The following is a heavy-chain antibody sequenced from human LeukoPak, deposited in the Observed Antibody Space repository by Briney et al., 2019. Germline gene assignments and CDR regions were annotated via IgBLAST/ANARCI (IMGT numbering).Heavy chain of an antibody. Sequence: PGGALRLSCAASGFTFSSYWMSWVRQAPGKGLEWVANIKQDGSEKDYVDSVKGRFTISRDNAKNSLYLQMNSLRAEDTAVYYCARALGWLPENYWGQGTLVTVSS. V-gene: IGHV3-7*01. CDR1: GFTFSSYW. D-gene: IGHD5-24*01. CDR2: IKQDGSEK. CDR3: ARALGWLPENY. J-gene: IGHJ4*02.